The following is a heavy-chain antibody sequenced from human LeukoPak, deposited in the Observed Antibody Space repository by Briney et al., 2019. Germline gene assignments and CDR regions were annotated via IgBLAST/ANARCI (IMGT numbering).Heavy chain of an antibody. D-gene: IGHD3-22*01. CDR1: GFTFSSYS. Sequence: PGGSLRLSCAASGFTFSSYSMNWVRQAPGKGLEWVSYISSSSSYIYYADSVKGRFTISRDNSKNTLSLQMRTLRAEDTAVYYCAKDLASYYYDTSGPDLDYWGQGTLVTVSS. CDR2: ISSSSSYI. V-gene: IGHV3-21*04. J-gene: IGHJ4*02. CDR3: AKDLASYYYDTSGPDLDY.